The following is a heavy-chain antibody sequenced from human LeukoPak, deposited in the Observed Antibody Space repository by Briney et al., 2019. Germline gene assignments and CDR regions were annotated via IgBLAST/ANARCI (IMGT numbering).Heavy chain of an antibody. CDR2: IYSGGST. Sequence: GGSLRLSCPASGFTVSSNYMSWVRQAPGKGLEWVSVIYSGGSTYYADSVKGRFTISRDNSKNTLYLQMNSLRAEDTAVYYCARARSGSYSQDWGQGTLVTVSS. D-gene: IGHD1-26*01. J-gene: IGHJ4*02. V-gene: IGHV3-53*01. CDR3: ARARSGSYSQD. CDR1: GFTVSSNY.